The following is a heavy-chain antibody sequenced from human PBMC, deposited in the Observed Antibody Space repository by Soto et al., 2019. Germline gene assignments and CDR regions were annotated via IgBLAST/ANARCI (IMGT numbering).Heavy chain of an antibody. CDR1: GYTFTIYG. Sequence: ASVKVSCKASGYTFTIYGIHWVRQAPGQRLEWMGWINAANGDAKYSPKFQGRVTIPRDTSASTAYMELSSLRSEDTAMYYCVRRHVSATGIDWFDPWGQGTLVTVSS. D-gene: IGHD6-13*01. CDR3: VRRHVSATGIDWFDP. CDR2: INAANGDA. J-gene: IGHJ5*02. V-gene: IGHV1-3*01.